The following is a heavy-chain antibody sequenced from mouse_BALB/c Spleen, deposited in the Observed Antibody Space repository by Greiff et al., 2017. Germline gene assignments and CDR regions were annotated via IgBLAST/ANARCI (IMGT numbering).Heavy chain of an antibody. D-gene: IGHD2-4*01. CDR2: ISYSGST. J-gene: IGHJ3*01. Sequence: EVKLMESGPSLVKPSQTLSLTCSVTGDSITSGYWNWIRKFPGNKLEYMGYISYSGSTYYNPSLKSRISITRDTSKNQYYLQLNSVTTEDTATYYCARYGADYDGFAYWGQGTLVTVSA. CDR1: GDSITSGY. V-gene: IGHV3-8*02. CDR3: ARYGADYDGFAY.